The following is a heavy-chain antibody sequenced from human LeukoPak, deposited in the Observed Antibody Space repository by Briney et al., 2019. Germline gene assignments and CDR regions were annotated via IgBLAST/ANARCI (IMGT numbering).Heavy chain of an antibody. CDR3: ARADPVYGSGSWTWFDY. D-gene: IGHD3-10*01. J-gene: IGHJ4*02. Sequence: SETLSLTCPVSGDSISRYYWSWIRQPPGKGLEWIGYIYNTGSTNYNPSLKSRVTISVDMSKNQISLRMSSVTAADTAVYSCARADPVYGSGSWTWFDYWGQGTLVTVSS. V-gene: IGHV4-59*01. CDR2: IYNTGST. CDR1: GDSISRYY.